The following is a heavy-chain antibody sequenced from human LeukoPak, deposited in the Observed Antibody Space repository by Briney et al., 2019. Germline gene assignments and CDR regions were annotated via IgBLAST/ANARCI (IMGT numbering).Heavy chain of an antibody. CDR2: MNPNSGNT. CDR3: ARHGSLYYYYYRGG. V-gene: IGHV1-8*03. J-gene: IGHJ6*03. CDR1: GYTFTSYD. Sequence: ASVKVSCKASGYTFTSYDINWVRQATGHGLEWMGWMNPNSGNTGYAQKFQGRVTITRNTSISTAYLELSSLRAEDTAVYYCARHGSLYYYYYRGGWGKGTTVTVSS.